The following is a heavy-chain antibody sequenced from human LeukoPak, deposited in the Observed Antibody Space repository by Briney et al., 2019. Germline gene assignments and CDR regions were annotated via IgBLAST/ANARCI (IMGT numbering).Heavy chain of an antibody. V-gene: IGHV4-59*01. CDR3: AREKWGCSSTSCYGYDAFDI. D-gene: IGHD2-2*01. CDR2: IYYSGST. CDR1: GGSISSYY. Sequence: SETLSLTCTVSGGSISSYYWSWIRQPPGKGLEWIGYIYYSGSTNYNPSLKSRVTISVDTSKNQFSLKLSSVTAADTAVYYCAREKWGCSSTSCYGYDAFDIWGQGTMVTVSS. J-gene: IGHJ3*02.